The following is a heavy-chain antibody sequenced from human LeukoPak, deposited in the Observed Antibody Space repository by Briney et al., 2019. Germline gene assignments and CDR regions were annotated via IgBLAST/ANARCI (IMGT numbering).Heavy chain of an antibody. D-gene: IGHD6-6*01. CDR2: ISSSNSTI. CDR1: GFTFSNYS. J-gene: IGHJ4*02. Sequence: QPGGSLRLSCAVSGFTFSNYSMNWVRQAPGKGLEWVSYISSSNSTIYYADSVKGRFTISRDNAKNSLYLQMNSLRAEDTAVYYCARSYSSSPPAFDYWGQGTLVTVSS. V-gene: IGHV3-48*01. CDR3: ARSYSSSPPAFDY.